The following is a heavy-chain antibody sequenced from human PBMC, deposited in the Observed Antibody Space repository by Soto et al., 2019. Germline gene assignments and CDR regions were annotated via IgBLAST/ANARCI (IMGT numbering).Heavy chain of an antibody. Sequence: QVQLVESGGGVVQPGKYLRLSCVASGCTFTEHGMHWVRQAPGKGLEWVAVIFDDGINKYYADSVKGRFTISRDTSKSTLYLQMNSLRAEDTAVYYCARDHNRVGGYNWFDAWGQGTLVTVSS. CDR3: ARDHNRVGGYNWFDA. J-gene: IGHJ5*02. V-gene: IGHV3-33*01. CDR2: IFDDGINK. CDR1: GCTFTEHG. D-gene: IGHD3-16*01.